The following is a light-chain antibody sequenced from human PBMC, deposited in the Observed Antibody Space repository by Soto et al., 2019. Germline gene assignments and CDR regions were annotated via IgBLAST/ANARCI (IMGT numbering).Light chain of an antibody. CDR1: QSISSW. CDR2: DAS. V-gene: IGKV1-5*01. Sequence: DIQMTQSPSTLSASVGDRVTITCRASQSISSWLAWYQQKPGKAPKLLIYDASSLESGVPSRFSGRGSGTEFTLTISDLQPDDVATYYCQEYNSAPLTFGGGTKV. J-gene: IGKJ4*01. CDR3: QEYNSAPLT.